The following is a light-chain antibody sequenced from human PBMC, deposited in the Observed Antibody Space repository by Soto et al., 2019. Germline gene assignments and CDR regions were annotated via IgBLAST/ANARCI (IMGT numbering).Light chain of an antibody. V-gene: IGLV1-40*01. CDR3: QSYDNSLNHVV. J-gene: IGLJ2*01. CDR2: GDN. Sequence: QSVLTQPPPVSGAPGQRVTIPCTGSSSNIGSFYDVHWYQQLPGTVPKLLIYGDNNRPSGVPDRFSGSKSGTAASLAITGLQAEDEADYYCQSYDNSLNHVVFGGGTKVTVL. CDR1: SSNIGSFYD.